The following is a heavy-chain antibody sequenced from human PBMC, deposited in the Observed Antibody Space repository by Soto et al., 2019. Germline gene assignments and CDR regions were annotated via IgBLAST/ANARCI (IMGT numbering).Heavy chain of an antibody. D-gene: IGHD5-12*01. CDR3: ARQYSGYDPHYYYYGMDV. CDR2: IIPVFGIV. Sequence: SVKVSCKASGGTPSNSAISWVRQAPGQGLEWVGGIIPVFGIVNYAQNFQGRVTITADESTNTAYMELSSLRSEDTAVYYCARQYSGYDPHYYYYGMDVWGQGTTVT. J-gene: IGHJ6*02. V-gene: IGHV1-69*13. CDR1: GGTPSNSA.